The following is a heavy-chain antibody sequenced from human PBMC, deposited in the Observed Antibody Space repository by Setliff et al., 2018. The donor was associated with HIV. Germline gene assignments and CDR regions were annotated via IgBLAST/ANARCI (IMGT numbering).Heavy chain of an antibody. J-gene: IGHJ3*02. CDR1: GFTFDDYT. Sequence: GSLRLSCAASGFTFDDYTMHWVRQAPGKGLEWVSLISWDGGSTYYADSVKGRFTSSRDNAKNSLYLQMNSLRAEYKAVYYCARDSKETTVVTKTGELSAGLDIWGQGTVVPVSS. CDR3: ARDSKETTVVTKTGELSAGLDI. CDR2: ISWDGGST. V-gene: IGHV3-43*01. D-gene: IGHD4-17*01.